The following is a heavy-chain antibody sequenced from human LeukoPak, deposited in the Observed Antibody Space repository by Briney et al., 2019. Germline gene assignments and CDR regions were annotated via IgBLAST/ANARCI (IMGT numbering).Heavy chain of an antibody. J-gene: IGHJ3*02. Sequence: GSLRLSCAASGFTFSDYYMSWIRQAPGKGLEWVSYISSSGNTIYYADSVRGRFTISRDNAKNSLFLQMNSLRAEDTAVYYCAAPLRYFDWLSREGAFDIWGQGTMVTVSS. CDR3: AAPLRYFDWLSREGAFDI. D-gene: IGHD3-9*01. CDR2: ISSSGNTI. V-gene: IGHV3-11*04. CDR1: GFTFSDYY.